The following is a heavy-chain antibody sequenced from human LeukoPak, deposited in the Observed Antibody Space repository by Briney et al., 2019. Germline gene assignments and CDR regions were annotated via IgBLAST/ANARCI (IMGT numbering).Heavy chain of an antibody. CDR1: GFTFSSYA. Sequence: GGSLRLSCAASGFTFSSYAMSWVRQAPGKGLEWVSAISGSGGSTYYADSVKGRFTISRDNSKNTLYLQMNSLRAEDTAVYYCAKDQYYDSSGKSDYWGQGTLVTVSS. D-gene: IGHD3-22*01. CDR2: ISGSGGST. J-gene: IGHJ4*02. CDR3: AKDQYYDSSGKSDY. V-gene: IGHV3-23*01.